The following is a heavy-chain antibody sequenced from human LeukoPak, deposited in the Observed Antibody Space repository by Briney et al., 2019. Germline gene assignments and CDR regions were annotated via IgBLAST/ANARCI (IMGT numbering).Heavy chain of an antibody. CDR1: GYTFTGYY. D-gene: IGHD3-10*01. CDR3: ARSRRVGNGEYPDY. Sequence: ASVKVSCKASGYTFTGYYMHWVRKTPGQGLEWMGWINPNTGDTNYGRKFQGRVTMTTDTSINTAYMELCSLRSDDTAVYYCARSRRVGNGEYPDYWGQGTLVTVSS. V-gene: IGHV1-2*02. J-gene: IGHJ4*02. CDR2: INPNTGDT.